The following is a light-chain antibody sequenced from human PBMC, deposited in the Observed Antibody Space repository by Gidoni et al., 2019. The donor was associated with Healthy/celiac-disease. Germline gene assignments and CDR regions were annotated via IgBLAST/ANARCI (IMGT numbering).Light chain of an antibody. CDR3: NSRDSSGNHVV. J-gene: IGLJ2*01. Sequence: SAELTQDPAVYVDLGQTVRITCQGDSLRSYYASWYQQKPGQAPVLVIYGKNNRPSGIPDRFSGSSSGNTASLTITGAQAEDEADYYCNSRDSSGNHVVFGGGTKLTVL. CDR2: GKN. CDR1: SLRSYY. V-gene: IGLV3-19*01.